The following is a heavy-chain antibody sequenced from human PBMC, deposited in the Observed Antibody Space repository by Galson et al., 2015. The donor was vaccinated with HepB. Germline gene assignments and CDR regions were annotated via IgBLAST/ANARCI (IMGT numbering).Heavy chain of an antibody. J-gene: IGHJ4*02. CDR1: GFTFSNAW. Sequence: LRLSCAASGFTFSNAWMSWVRQAPGKGLEWVGRIKSKTDGGTTDYVAPVKGRFTISRDDSKNTLYLQMNSLKTEDTAVYYCTTMAYCGGDCYSFDYWGQGTLVTVSS. CDR2: IKSKTDGGTT. V-gene: IGHV3-15*01. CDR3: TTMAYCGGDCYSFDY. D-gene: IGHD2-21*02.